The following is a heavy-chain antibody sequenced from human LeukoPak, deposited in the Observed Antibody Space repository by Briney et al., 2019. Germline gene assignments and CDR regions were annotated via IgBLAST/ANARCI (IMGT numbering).Heavy chain of an antibody. Sequence: SETLSLTCAVYGGSFSDYFWSWIRQPPGKGLEWIGEINHSGSTNYNTSLKSRVTISLDTSKNQFSLKLSSVTAADTAVYYCALFPNRRYYYCYYMDVWGKGTTVTISS. CDR2: INHSGST. CDR3: ALFPNRRYYYCYYMDV. J-gene: IGHJ6*03. D-gene: IGHD1-14*01. V-gene: IGHV4-34*01. CDR1: GGSFSDYF.